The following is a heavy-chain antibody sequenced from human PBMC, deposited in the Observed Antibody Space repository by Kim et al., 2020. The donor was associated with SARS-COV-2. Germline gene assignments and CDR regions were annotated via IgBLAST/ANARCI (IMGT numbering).Heavy chain of an antibody. D-gene: IGHD1-26*01. Sequence: TNYAQKLQGRATMTTDTSTSTAYMELRSLRSDDTAVYYCARDMGGYFDYWGQGTLVTVSS. CDR2: T. V-gene: IGHV1-18*01. J-gene: IGHJ4*02. CDR3: ARDMGGYFDY.